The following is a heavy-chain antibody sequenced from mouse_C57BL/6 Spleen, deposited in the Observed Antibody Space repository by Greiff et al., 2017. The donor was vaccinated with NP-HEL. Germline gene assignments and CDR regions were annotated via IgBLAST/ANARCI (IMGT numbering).Heavy chain of an antibody. V-gene: IGHV2-9-1*01. Sequence: VQRVESGPGLVAPSQSLSITCTVSGFSLTSYAISWVRQPPGKGLEWLGVIWTGGGTNYNSALKSRLSISKDNSKSQVFLKMNSLQTDDTARYYCARLHPRQLRLPYFDYWGQGTTLTVSS. J-gene: IGHJ2*01. CDR2: IWTGGGT. D-gene: IGHD3-2*02. CDR1: GFSLTSYA. CDR3: ARLHPRQLRLPYFDY.